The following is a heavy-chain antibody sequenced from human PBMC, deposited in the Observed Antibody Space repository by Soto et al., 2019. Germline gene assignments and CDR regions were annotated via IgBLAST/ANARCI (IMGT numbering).Heavy chain of an antibody. J-gene: IGHJ4*02. D-gene: IGHD2-21*02. V-gene: IGHV3-30*04. Sequence: QVQLVESGGGMVQPGTSLRLSCSASGLTFNSLSLHWVRQRPDKGLEWVAVISHYGRVTFYADFVKGRLTVSRDNSKNAIYLQVNSLRAEDTAVYYCAREPYGDSQYFDYWGQGTLVTVSS. CDR3: AREPYGDSQYFDY. CDR2: ISHYGRVT. CDR1: GLTFNSLS.